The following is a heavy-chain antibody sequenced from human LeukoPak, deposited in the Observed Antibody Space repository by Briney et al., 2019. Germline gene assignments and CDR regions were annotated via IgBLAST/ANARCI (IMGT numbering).Heavy chain of an antibody. D-gene: IGHD6-13*01. V-gene: IGHV1-3*01. J-gene: IGHJ4*02. Sequence: ASVKVSCKASGYTFTSYAMHWVRQAPGQRLEWMGWINAGNGNTKYSQKFQGRVTITADESTSTAYMELSSLRSEDTAVYYCARAGGSVSSSHDYWGQGTLVTVSS. CDR2: INAGNGNT. CDR3: ARAGGSVSSSHDY. CDR1: GYTFTSYA.